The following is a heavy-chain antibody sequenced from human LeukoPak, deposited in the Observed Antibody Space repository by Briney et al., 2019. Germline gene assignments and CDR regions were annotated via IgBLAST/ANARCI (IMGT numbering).Heavy chain of an antibody. J-gene: IGHJ6*02. Sequence: SVKVSCKASGGTFSSYAISWVRQAPGQGLEWMGGIIPIFGTANYAQKFQGRVTITADESTSTAYMELSSLRSEDTAVYYSATGYSSGWHENYYYYYGMDVWGQGTTVTVSS. V-gene: IGHV1-69*13. CDR2: IIPIFGTA. CDR1: GGTFSSYA. D-gene: IGHD6-19*01. CDR3: ATGYSSGWHENYYYYYGMDV.